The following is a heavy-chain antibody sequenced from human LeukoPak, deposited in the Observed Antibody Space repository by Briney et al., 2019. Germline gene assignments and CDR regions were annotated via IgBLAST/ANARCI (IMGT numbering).Heavy chain of an antibody. CDR1: GFTFSGYS. J-gene: IGHJ4*02. CDR2: ISAGSDYI. V-gene: IGHV3-21*04. CDR3: ARGTVAGNY. Sequence: GGSLRLSCAASGFTFSGYSMTWIRQAPGKGLEWVSYISAGSDYIYYADSVKGRFTISRDNAKNSLYLQMNSLRAEDTAVYYCARGTVAGNYWGQGTLVTVSS. D-gene: IGHD6-19*01.